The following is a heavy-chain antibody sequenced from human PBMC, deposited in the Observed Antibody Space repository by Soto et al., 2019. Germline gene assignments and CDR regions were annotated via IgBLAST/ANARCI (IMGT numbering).Heavy chain of an antibody. CDR3: VREGVGATSINFDY. D-gene: IGHD1-26*01. J-gene: IGHJ4*02. Sequence: SLRLSFAASRFTFSSYAIHWVLQTPGKGLEWVAVISYDGSNKYYADSVKGRFTFSRDNSKNTLYLQMNSLRAEDTAVYYCVREGVGATSINFDYWGQGTLVTVSS. CDR1: RFTFSSYA. CDR2: ISYDGSNK. V-gene: IGHV3-30-3*01.